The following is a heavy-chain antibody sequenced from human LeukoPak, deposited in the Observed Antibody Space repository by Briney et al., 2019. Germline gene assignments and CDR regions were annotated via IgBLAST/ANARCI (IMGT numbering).Heavy chain of an antibody. CDR1: GGTFSSYA. CDR2: IIPIFGTA. D-gene: IGHD4-11*01. J-gene: IGHJ4*02. Sequence: ASVKVSCKASGGTFSSYAISWVRQAPGQGLEWMGRIIPIFGTANYAQKFQGRVTITTDESTSTAYMELSSLRSEDTAVYCCARHSGPQPETTVTHFDYLLEGTLVTDSP. V-gene: IGHV1-69*05. CDR3: ARHSGPQPETTVTHFDY.